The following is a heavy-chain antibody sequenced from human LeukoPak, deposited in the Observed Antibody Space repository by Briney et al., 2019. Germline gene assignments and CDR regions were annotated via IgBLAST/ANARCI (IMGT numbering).Heavy chain of an antibody. CDR2: INPNSGGT. Sequence: GASVKVLCKASGYHFNGHYMHRVRQDPGQGLEWMGWINPNSGGTNYAQKFQRRVTMTRDTSITTAYMELSRLRSDDTAVYYCARVETSFGSRMDVWGQGTTVTVSS. J-gene: IGHJ6*02. CDR1: GYHFNGHY. D-gene: IGHD3-3*01. V-gene: IGHV1-2*02. CDR3: ARVETSFGSRMDV.